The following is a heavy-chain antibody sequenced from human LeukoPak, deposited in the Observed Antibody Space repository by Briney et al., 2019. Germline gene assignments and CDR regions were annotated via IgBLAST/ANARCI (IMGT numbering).Heavy chain of an antibody. CDR1: GFTFGDYA. CDR2: IRSKPYGGTT. D-gene: IGHD6-19*01. Sequence: GGSLRPSCTASGFTFGDYAMSWVRQAPGKGLEWVGFIRSKPYGGTTDYAASVKGRFTISRDDSKSIAYLQMNSLKTEDTAIYYCTRDRPRYSSGWRPYYYYSYYMDVWGKGTTVTVSS. J-gene: IGHJ6*03. V-gene: IGHV3-49*04. CDR3: TRDRPRYSSGWRPYYYYSYYMDV.